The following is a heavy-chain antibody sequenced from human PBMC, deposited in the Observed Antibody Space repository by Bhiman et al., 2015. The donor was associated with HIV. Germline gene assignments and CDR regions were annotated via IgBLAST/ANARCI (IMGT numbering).Heavy chain of an antibody. J-gene: IGHJ6*02. CDR1: GFTFYDYA. D-gene: IGHD1-14*01. Sequence: EVQLVESGGVVVQPGGSLTLSCAASGFTFYDYAMHWVRQAPGKGLEWVSLITWDADNTYYADSVKGRFTISRDNSKDSLYLQMNNLRAEDTALYYCAKAHGGPTPGYHYYGLDVWGQGTTVTVSS. CDR2: ITWDADNT. CDR3: AKAHGGPTPGYHYYGLDV. V-gene: IGHV3-43D*03.